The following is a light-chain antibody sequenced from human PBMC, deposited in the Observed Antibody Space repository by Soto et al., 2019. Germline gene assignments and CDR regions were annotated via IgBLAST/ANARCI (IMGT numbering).Light chain of an antibody. V-gene: IGLV2-11*01. J-gene: IGLJ3*02. Sequence: ALTQPRSVSGSPGQSVTISCTGTRSDVGGYTYISWYQQHPGKVPKLIIYDVSKRPSGVPDRFSGSKSGNTASLTISGLQAEDEADYYCCSYAGSYTWVFGGGTKLTVL. CDR3: CSYAGSYTWV. CDR2: DVS. CDR1: RSDVGGYTY.